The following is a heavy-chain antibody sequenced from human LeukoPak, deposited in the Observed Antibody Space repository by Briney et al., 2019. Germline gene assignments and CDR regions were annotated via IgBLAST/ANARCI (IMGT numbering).Heavy chain of an antibody. Sequence: ASVTVSCKASGYTFTSYGISWVRQAPGQGLEWMGWISAYNGNTNYAQKLQGRVTMTTDTSTSTAYMGLRSLRSDDTAVYYCARGVVLWFGEEFLGDWGQGTLVTVSS. J-gene: IGHJ4*02. CDR3: ARGVVLWFGEEFLGD. D-gene: IGHD3-10*01. CDR2: ISAYNGNT. CDR1: GYTFTSYG. V-gene: IGHV1-18*01.